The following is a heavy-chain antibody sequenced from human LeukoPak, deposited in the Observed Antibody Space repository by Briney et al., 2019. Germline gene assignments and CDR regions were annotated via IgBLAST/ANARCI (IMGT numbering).Heavy chain of an antibody. D-gene: IGHD3-16*02. V-gene: IGHV3-15*01. CDR1: GFYFNDAW. CDR3: RWEKSFYLGLDV. CDR2: LKSKRSGGTS. J-gene: IGHJ6*02. Sequence: AGGSLRLSCAASGFYFNDAWMTWGRQAPGQGREWVARLKSKRSGGTSDYAAPVKGRFTISRDDSKETLYLQMNSLTIEDTAVYYCRWEKSFYLGLDVWGQGTTVTVSS.